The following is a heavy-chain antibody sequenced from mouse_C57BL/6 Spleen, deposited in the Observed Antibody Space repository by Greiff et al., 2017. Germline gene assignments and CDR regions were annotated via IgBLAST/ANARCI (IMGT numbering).Heavy chain of an antibody. Sequence: QVQLQQSGAELARPGASVKLSCKASGYTFTSYGISWVKQRTGQGLEWIGEIYPRSGNTYYNEKFKGKATLTAGKSSSTAYMELRSLTSEDSAVYFCARREGYDYDEDYFDYWGQGTTLTVSS. CDR3: ARREGYDYDEDYFDY. CDR1: GYTFTSYG. D-gene: IGHD2-4*01. J-gene: IGHJ2*01. V-gene: IGHV1-81*01. CDR2: IYPRSGNT.